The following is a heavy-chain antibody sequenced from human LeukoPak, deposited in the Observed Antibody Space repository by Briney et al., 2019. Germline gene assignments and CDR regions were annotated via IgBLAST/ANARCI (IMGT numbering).Heavy chain of an antibody. CDR2: IYYSGST. V-gene: IGHV4-59*01. J-gene: IGHJ4*02. CDR3: ARATYSSSWFHFDY. CDR1: GGSISSYH. D-gene: IGHD6-13*01. Sequence: PSETLSLTCSVSGGSISSYHWSWIRQPPGKGLEWIGSIYYSGSTNYNPSLKSRVTISVDTSKNQFSLKLSSVTAADTAVYYCARATYSSSWFHFDYWGQGTLVTVSS.